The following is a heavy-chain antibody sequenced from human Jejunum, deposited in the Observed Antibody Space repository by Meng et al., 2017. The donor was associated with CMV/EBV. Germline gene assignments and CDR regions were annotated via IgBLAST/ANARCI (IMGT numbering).Heavy chain of an antibody. J-gene: IGHJ6*02. CDR1: YG. V-gene: IGHV1-18*01. Sequence: YGISWVRQAPGQGIEWMGWISGYNGDTNYLQKFQGRVTLSTDKFTSTAYMELRSLTSDDTAVYFCARRGIFGADNDPRYFYGLDVWGQGTTVTVSS. D-gene: IGHD3-3*01. CDR3: ARRGIFGADNDPRYFYGLDV. CDR2: ISGYNGDT.